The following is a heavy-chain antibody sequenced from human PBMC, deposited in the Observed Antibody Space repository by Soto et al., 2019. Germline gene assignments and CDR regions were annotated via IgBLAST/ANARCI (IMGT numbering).Heavy chain of an antibody. Sequence: QVQLVQSGAEVKKPGSSVKVSCTTSGGTFSSYTISWVRQAPGQGLEWMGRIIPILGIANYAQKFQGRVTITADKYTSRAYMALSSLRSEDTAVYYCVVVVAATPWYWGQGTLVTVSS. CDR1: GGTFSSYT. CDR2: IIPILGIA. V-gene: IGHV1-69*02. CDR3: VVVVAATPWY. D-gene: IGHD2-15*01. J-gene: IGHJ4*02.